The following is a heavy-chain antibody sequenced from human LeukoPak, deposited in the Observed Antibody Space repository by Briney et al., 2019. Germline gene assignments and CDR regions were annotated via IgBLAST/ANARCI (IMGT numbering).Heavy chain of an antibody. CDR3: AKGCFSSSCSDSRWFDP. Sequence: GGSLRLSCAASGFTFSTYVMSWVRQAPGKGLEWVSAIVGGGGNTFYADPVKGRFTISRDNSQNTLYLQMNSLRAEDTAVYYCAKGCFSSSCSDSRWFDPWGLGTLVTVSS. CDR1: GFTFSTYV. CDR2: IVGGGGNT. D-gene: IGHD2-2*01. J-gene: IGHJ5*02. V-gene: IGHV3-23*01.